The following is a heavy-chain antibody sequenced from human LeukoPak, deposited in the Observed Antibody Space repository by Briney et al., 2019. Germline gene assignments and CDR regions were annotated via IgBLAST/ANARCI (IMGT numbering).Heavy chain of an antibody. J-gene: IGHJ4*02. V-gene: IGHV4-59*06. CDR1: GGSISSYY. CDR3: ARDLTGAYYFDY. Sequence: PSETLSLTCTVSGGSISSYYWSWIRQHPGKGLEWIGYIYYSGGTYYNPSLKSRVTISVDTSKNQFSLKLSSVTAADTAVYYCARDLTGAYYFDYWGQGTLVTVSS. D-gene: IGHD3-9*01. CDR2: IYYSGGT.